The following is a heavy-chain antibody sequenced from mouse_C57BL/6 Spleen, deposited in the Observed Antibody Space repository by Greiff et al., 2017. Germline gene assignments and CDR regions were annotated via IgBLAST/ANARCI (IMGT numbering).Heavy chain of an antibody. D-gene: IGHD3-2*02. CDR1: GYAFSSSW. CDR2: IYPGDGDT. CDR3: AHSSGYSRGFAY. V-gene: IGHV1-82*01. Sequence: VQLQQSGPELVKPGASVKISCKASGYAFSSSWMNWVKQRPGTGLEWLGRIYPGDGDTNYNGQFKGQATLTADKSSSTAYMQLSSLTSEDSAVYFCAHSSGYSRGFAYWGQGTLVTVSA. J-gene: IGHJ3*01.